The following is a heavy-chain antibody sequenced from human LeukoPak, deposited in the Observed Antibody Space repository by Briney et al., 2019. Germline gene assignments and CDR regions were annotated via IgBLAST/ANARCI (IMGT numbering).Heavy chain of an antibody. J-gene: IGHJ4*02. CDR2: IYHSGST. D-gene: IGHD3-10*01. Sequence: PSETLSLTCTVSGGSISPYSWSWIRQSPVKGLEWLGHIYHSGSTSYNPSLQSRVTISVDASKSQCSLKLSSVTAADTAVYYCARTLFSYDPGSYSYYSDSWGQGTLVTVSS. V-gene: IGHV4-59*01. CDR3: ARTLFSYDPGSYSYYSDS. CDR1: GGSISPYS.